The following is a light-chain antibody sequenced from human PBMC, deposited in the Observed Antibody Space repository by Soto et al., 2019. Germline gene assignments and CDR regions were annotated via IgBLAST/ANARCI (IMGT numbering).Light chain of an antibody. V-gene: IGLV2-14*01. Sequence: QSALTQPASVSGSPGQSITISCTGTNSDVGGYDYVSWYQQHPGEAPKLIIYEVSNRPSGVSNRFSGSKSGNTASLTISGLQAEDEGDYFCNSYRSGSPPDVIFGGGTKLTV. CDR3: NSYRSGSPPDVI. CDR1: NSDVGGYDY. J-gene: IGLJ2*01. CDR2: EVS.